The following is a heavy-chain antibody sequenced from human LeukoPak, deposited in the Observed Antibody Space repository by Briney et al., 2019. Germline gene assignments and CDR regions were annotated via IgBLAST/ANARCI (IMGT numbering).Heavy chain of an antibody. CDR3: AKSVAPYCSGGSCFDAFDI. Sequence: GGSLRLSCAASGFTFSSYAMNWVRQAPGKGLEWVSAISHIGASTYYADSVKGRFTISIDNSKNTLYLQMNSLRAEDTAVYYCAKSVAPYCSGGSCFDAFDIWGQGTMVTVSS. D-gene: IGHD2-15*01. V-gene: IGHV3-23*01. CDR1: GFTFSSYA. CDR2: ISHIGAST. J-gene: IGHJ3*02.